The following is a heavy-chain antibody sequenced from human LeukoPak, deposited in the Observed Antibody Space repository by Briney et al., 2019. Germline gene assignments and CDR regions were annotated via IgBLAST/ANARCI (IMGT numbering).Heavy chain of an antibody. Sequence: GGSLRLSCAASGFTFSDYYMSWIRQAPGKGLEWVSYISSSGSTIYYADSVKGRFTISRDNAKNSLYLQMNNLRAEDTAVYYCVRDLYGSGSHNWFDPWGQGTLVTVSS. J-gene: IGHJ5*02. CDR3: VRDLYGSGSHNWFDP. D-gene: IGHD3-10*01. CDR1: GFTFSDYY. V-gene: IGHV3-11*04. CDR2: ISSSGSTI.